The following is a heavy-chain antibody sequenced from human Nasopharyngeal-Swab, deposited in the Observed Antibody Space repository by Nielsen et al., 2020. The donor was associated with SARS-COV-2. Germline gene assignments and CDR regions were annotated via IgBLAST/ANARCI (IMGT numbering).Heavy chain of an antibody. J-gene: IGHJ4*02. CDR2: INTNTGNP. D-gene: IGHD6-19*01. CDR1: GHTFTNYA. CDR3: AREGDASVPGTLFDY. Sequence: ASVKVSCKASGHTFTNYALNWVRQAPGQGLEWMGWINTNTGNPTYAQGFTGRFVFSLDTSVSTAYLQISGLKSEDTAVYRCAREGDASVPGTLFDYWGQGTQVTVSS. V-gene: IGHV7-4-1*02.